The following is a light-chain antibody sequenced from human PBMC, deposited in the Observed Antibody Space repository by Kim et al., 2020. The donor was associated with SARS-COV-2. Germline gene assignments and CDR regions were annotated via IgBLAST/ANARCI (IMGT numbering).Light chain of an antibody. J-gene: IGKJ1*01. CDR3: EQRNNWPPWT. Sequence: EIVLTQSPATLSLSPGERATLYCRASQSVSTYLAWYQQKPGQAPRLLIYGSSNRATGIPARFSGSGSGTDFTLTISSLEPEDVAVYYCEQRNNWPPWTFGQGTKVDIK. CDR2: GSS. V-gene: IGKV3-11*01. CDR1: QSVSTY.